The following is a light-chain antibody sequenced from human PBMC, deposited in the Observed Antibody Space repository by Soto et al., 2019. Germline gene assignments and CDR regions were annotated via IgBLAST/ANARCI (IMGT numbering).Light chain of an antibody. CDR1: QNISSR. V-gene: IGKV1-5*03. CDR2: NAA. J-gene: IGKJ1*01. Sequence: DIQMTQSPSTLSASVGDRVTITCRCSQNISSRLASCQQKPAKAPKLLIYNAATFKSGVPPSCCSSGSGTEFTLTISSLQPDDFSTYYCQQYRSYSASFGQGTKVEIK. CDR3: QQYRSYSAS.